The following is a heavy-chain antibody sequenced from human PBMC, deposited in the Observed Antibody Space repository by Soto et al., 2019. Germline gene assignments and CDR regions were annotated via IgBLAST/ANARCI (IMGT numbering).Heavy chain of an antibody. CDR2: INTAGDT. Sequence: GGSLRLSCAASGFTFRNYGLHWVRQTTGKGLEWVSSINTAGDTYYPGSVKGRFTISKENAKNSLYLQMNSLRAGDTAVYYCAREVRITIFGVVIGGPLDVWGQGTTVTVSS. J-gene: IGHJ6*02. CDR1: GFTFRNYG. D-gene: IGHD3-3*01. CDR3: AREVRITIFGVVIGGPLDV. V-gene: IGHV3-13*01.